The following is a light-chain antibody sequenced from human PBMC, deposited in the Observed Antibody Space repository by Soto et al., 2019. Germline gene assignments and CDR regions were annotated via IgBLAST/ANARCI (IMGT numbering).Light chain of an antibody. J-gene: IGLJ2*01. CDR1: SSDFGGHNL. V-gene: IGLV2-14*03. Sequence: QSALTQPASVSGSPGQSVSISCTTSSSDFGGHNLVSWYQHHPGRAPNLLIYAVTNRPSGVPDRFSGSKSGSTASLIISGLRSEDEADYYCSAYTSNNTVIFGGGTKLTVL. CDR2: AVT. CDR3: SAYTSNNTVI.